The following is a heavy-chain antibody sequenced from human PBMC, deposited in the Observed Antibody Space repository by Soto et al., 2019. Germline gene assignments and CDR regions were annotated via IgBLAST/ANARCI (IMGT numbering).Heavy chain of an antibody. Sequence: PGESLKISCTGFGYTFTTFWISWVRQMPGRGLEWMGRIDPRDSYTNYSPSFQGHVTISVDKSISTAYLQWGSLKASDTAMYYCARQIYDSDTGPNFQYYFDSWGQGTPVTVSS. CDR1: GYTFTTFW. D-gene: IGHD3-22*01. CDR2: IDPRDSYT. V-gene: IGHV5-10-1*01. J-gene: IGHJ4*02. CDR3: ARQIYDSDTGPNFQYYFDS.